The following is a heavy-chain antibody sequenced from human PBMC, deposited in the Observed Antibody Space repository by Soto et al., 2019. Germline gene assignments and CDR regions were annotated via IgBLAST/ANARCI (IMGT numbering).Heavy chain of an antibody. V-gene: IGHV1-69*12. Sequence: QVQLLQSGAEVKKPGSSVKVSCKASGGTFGSYAISWVRQAPGQGLEWMGGIIPIFGTANYAQKFQGRVTITADESTSTAYMELSSLRSEDTAVYYCARDHRRMATIWEGEDWYFDLWGRGTLVTVSS. CDR3: ARDHRRMATIWEGEDWYFDL. D-gene: IGHD5-12*01. CDR2: IIPIFGTA. CDR1: GGTFGSYA. J-gene: IGHJ2*01.